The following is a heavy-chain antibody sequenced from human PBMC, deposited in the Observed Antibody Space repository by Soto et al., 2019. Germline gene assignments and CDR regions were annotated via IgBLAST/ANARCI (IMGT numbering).Heavy chain of an antibody. Sequence: ASVKVSCKASGYTFTSYGISWVRQAPGQGLEWMGWISAYNGNTNYAQKLQGRVTMTTDTSTSTAYMELRSLRSDDTAVYYCARSSECSGGSCYPYYFDYWGQGTLLTVSS. CDR2: ISAYNGNT. CDR1: GYTFTSYG. J-gene: IGHJ4*02. V-gene: IGHV1-18*01. D-gene: IGHD2-15*01. CDR3: ARSSECSGGSCYPYYFDY.